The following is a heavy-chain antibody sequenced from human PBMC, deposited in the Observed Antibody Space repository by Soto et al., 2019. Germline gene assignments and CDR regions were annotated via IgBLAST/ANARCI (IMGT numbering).Heavy chain of an antibody. CDR2: INVNSGVT. J-gene: IGHJ4*02. D-gene: IGHD6-19*01. V-gene: IGHV1-2*04. CDR3: ARGVSGWSPFDL. CDR1: GYTFTDCY. Sequence: QVQLVQSGAEVKKPGASVKVSCTASGYTFTDCYVHCVRQAPGQGLEWMGWINVNSGVTNLAQKFQGWVTLSRDTSVSTAYMELNRLKSDDTAVFFCARGVSGWSPFDLWGQGTLVTVSS.